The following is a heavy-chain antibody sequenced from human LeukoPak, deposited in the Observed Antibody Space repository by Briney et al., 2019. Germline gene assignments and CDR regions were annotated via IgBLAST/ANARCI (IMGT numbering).Heavy chain of an antibody. D-gene: IGHD5-12*01. CDR1: GYTFSNYG. V-gene: IGHV1-18*01. Sequence: ASVKVSCKASGYTFSNYGFSWVRQAPGQGLEWMGWISVYNGNTNYAQKFQGRVTMTTDTSTRTAFMELRSLRSDDTAVYFCARDEGSGYDSLDYWGQGTPVTVSS. CDR3: ARDEGSGYDSLDY. CDR2: ISVYNGNT. J-gene: IGHJ4*02.